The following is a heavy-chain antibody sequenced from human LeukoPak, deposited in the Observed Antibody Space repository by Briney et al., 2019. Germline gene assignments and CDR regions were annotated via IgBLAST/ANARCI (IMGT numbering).Heavy chain of an antibody. Sequence: GTSVKVSCKASGFTFTSPAVQWVRQARGQRLEWIGWIVVGSGNTNYAQKFQERVTITRDMSTSTAYMELSSLRSEDTAVYYCAARYFDWLSLPFDPWGQGTLVTVSS. D-gene: IGHD3-9*01. CDR3: AARYFDWLSLPFDP. J-gene: IGHJ5*02. V-gene: IGHV1-58*01. CDR1: GFTFTSPA. CDR2: IVVGSGNT.